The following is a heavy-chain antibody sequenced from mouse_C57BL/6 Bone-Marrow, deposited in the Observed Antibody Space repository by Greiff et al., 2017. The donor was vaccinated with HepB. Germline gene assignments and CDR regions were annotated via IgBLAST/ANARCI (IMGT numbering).Heavy chain of an antibody. Sequence: VQLQQSGAELARPGASVKLSCKASGYTFTSYGISWVKQRTGQGLEWIGEIYPRSGNTYYNEKFKGKATLTADKSSSTAYMELRSLTYEDSAVYFCARVYYDYDRCYFDYWGQGTTLTVSS. CDR2: IYPRSGNT. CDR1: GYTFTSYG. CDR3: ARVYYDYDRCYFDY. D-gene: IGHD2-4*01. V-gene: IGHV1-81*01. J-gene: IGHJ2*01.